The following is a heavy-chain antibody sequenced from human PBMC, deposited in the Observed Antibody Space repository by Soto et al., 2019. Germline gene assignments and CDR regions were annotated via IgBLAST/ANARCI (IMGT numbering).Heavy chain of an antibody. CDR3: ASVVVVAATRPQFLWFDP. V-gene: IGHV4-59*01. J-gene: IGHJ5*02. D-gene: IGHD2-15*01. CDR2: IYYSGST. CDR1: GGSIRGYD. Sequence: SETLCLTCTVSGGSIRGYDGSWIRQPPGKGLEWIGYIYYSGSTNYNPSLKSRVTISVDTSKNQFSLKLSSVTAADTAVYYCASVVVVAATRPQFLWFDPWGQGTLVTVSS.